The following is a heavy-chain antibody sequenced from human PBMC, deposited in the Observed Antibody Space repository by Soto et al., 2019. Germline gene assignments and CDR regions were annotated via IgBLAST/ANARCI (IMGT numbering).Heavy chain of an antibody. D-gene: IGHD6-6*01. CDR1: GGTFSSYT. CDR2: IIPILGIA. J-gene: IGHJ6*03. CDR3: AREDIDKQLVYYYYYMDV. Sequence: GASVKVSCKASGGTFSSYTISWVRQAPGQGLEWMGRIIPILGIANYAQKFQGRVTITADKSTSTAYMELSSLRSEDTAVYYCAREDIDKQLVYYYYYMDVWGKGTTVTVSS. V-gene: IGHV1-69*04.